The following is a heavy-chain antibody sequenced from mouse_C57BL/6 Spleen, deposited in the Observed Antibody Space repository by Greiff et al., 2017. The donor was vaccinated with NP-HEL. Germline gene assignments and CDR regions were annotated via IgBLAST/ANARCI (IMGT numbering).Heavy chain of an antibody. CDR1: GYTFTSYW. J-gene: IGHJ3*01. Sequence: VQLQQPGAELVRPGTSVKLSCKASGYTFTSYWMHWVKQRPGQGLEWIGVIDPSDSYTNYNQKFKGKATLTVDTSSSTAYMQLSSLTSEDSAVYYCARSLRLFAYWGQGTLVTVSA. CDR2: IDPSDSYT. V-gene: IGHV1-59*01. CDR3: ARSLRLFAY. D-gene: IGHD1-2*01.